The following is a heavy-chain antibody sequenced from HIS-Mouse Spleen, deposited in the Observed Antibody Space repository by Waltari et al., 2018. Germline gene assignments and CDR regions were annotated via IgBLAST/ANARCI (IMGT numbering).Heavy chain of an antibody. J-gene: IGHJ2*01. D-gene: IGHD6-13*01. CDR3: AREIPYSSSWYDWYFDL. V-gene: IGHV4-39*07. CDR2: IYYSGSH. CDR1: GGSISSSSYY. Sequence: QLQLQESGPGLVKPSETLSLTCTVSGGSISSSSYYWGWIRQPPGKGLEWIGSIYYSGSHYSHPTLKRRGTISVDTSKNQFSLKLSSVTAADTAVYYCAREIPYSSSWYDWYFDLWGRGTLVTVSS.